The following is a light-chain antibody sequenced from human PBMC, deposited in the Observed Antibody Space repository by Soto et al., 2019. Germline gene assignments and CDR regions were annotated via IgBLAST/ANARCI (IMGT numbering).Light chain of an antibody. CDR1: SSDVGGYNY. J-gene: IGLJ1*01. CDR2: DVT. Sequence: QSALTQPASVSGSPGQSITISCTGTSSDVGGYNYVSWYQHHPGKAPKLIIYDVTNRPSGVSNPFSGSKSGNTASLTISGLQPEDEADYYCSSYTTSNTRQIAFATGTKVTVL. CDR3: SSYTTSNTRQIA. V-gene: IGLV2-14*03.